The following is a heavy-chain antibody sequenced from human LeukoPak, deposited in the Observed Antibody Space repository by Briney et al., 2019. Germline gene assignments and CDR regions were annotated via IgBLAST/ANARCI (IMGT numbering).Heavy chain of an antibody. CDR1: GYTFTSYG. Sequence: ASVKVSYKASGYTFTSYGISWVRQAPGQGLEWMGWISAYNGNTNYAQKLQGRVTMTTDTSTSTAYMELRSLRSDDTAVYYCARDGKYYDILTGYYDAFDIWGQGTMVTVSS. CDR2: ISAYNGNT. J-gene: IGHJ3*02. D-gene: IGHD3-9*01. CDR3: ARDGKYYDILTGYYDAFDI. V-gene: IGHV1-18*01.